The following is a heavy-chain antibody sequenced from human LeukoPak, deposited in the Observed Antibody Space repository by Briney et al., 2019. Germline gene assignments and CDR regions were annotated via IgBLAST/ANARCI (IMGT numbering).Heavy chain of an antibody. CDR1: GGPTSSSGYF. CDR3: ARRGTYSPAGLDV. V-gene: IGHV4-39*02. D-gene: IGHD1-26*01. Sequence: PSETLSLTCTVSGGPTSSSGYFCDWIRQPPGQGLEWIGSASYGGTTYFNPSLKSRITISVDTSKTHFSLNLYSVTAADTAVYYCARRGTYSPAGLDVWGQGTTVTVSS. CDR2: ASYGGTT. J-gene: IGHJ6*02.